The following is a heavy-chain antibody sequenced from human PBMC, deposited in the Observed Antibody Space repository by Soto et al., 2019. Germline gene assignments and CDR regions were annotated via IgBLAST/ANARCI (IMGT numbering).Heavy chain of an antibody. J-gene: IGHJ6*02. CDR2: VSGSGGTT. CDR3: AKSVAAAGYYYYYGMDV. CDR1: GFTFSSYA. V-gene: IGHV3-23*01. Sequence: GESLRLSCAASGFTFSSYAMSWVRQAPGKGLEWVSAVSGSGGTTYYADSVKGRFTVSRDNPKTTVYLQLNSLRAEDTAVYYCAKSVAAAGYYYYYGMDVWGRGTTVTVSS. D-gene: IGHD6-13*01.